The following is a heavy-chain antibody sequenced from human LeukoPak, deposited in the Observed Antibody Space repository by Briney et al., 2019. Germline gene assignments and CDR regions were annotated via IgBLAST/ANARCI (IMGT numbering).Heavy chain of an antibody. CDR1: GGTFSTYA. CDR3: ARGRSNYDFWSGYSADYYYYYMDV. V-gene: IGHV1-69*13. Sequence: ASVKVSCKASGGTFSTYAISWVRQAPGQGLEWMGGIIPIFETANYAQKFQGRVTITADESTESAYMEVSSLRSEDTAVYYCARGRSNYDFWSGYSADYYYYYMDVWGKGTTVTVSS. D-gene: IGHD3-3*01. CDR2: IIPIFETA. J-gene: IGHJ6*03.